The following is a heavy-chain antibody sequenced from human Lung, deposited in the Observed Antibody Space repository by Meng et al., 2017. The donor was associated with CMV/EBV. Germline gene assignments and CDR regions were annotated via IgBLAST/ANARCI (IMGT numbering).Heavy chain of an antibody. V-gene: IGHV3-21*06. J-gene: IGHJ6*02. CDR2: ITSSGGYV. D-gene: IGHD2-8*02. CDR1: GFTLSSYS. CDR3: ARDLLVESRNV. Sequence: PCAASGFTLSSYSMNWVRQAPGKGLEWVSSITSSGGYVYYADSVKGRFTVSRDNAKNSLWLQMNSLRAEDSAVYYCARDLLVESRNVWGQGTTVTVSS.